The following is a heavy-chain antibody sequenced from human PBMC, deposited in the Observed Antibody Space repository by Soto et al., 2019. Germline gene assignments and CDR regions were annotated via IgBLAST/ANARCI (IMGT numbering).Heavy chain of an antibody. CDR3: ARDSGAKLSSS. CDR2: IVPIYRTA. J-gene: IGHJ4*02. D-gene: IGHD6-13*01. Sequence: ASVKVSCKASGGTFSSYRFNWVRQARGQGLEWLGGIVPIYRTAGYAQKFQGRVTITADESTRTVYMELSSLKSQDTALYYCARDSGAKLSSSWGQGTLVTVSS. V-gene: IGHV1-69*13. CDR1: GGTFSSYR.